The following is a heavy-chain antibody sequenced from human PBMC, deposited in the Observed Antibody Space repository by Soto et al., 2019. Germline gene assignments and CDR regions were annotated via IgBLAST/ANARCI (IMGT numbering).Heavy chain of an antibody. V-gene: IGHV3-7*03. J-gene: IGHJ6*02. CDR1: GFTFSSAW. Sequence: RRSVRLSCSASGFTFSSAWMSWLRQAPGMGLEWVANIKQDGSEQNYVDSVKGRLTISRDNAKNSLYLQMNSLRAEDTAVYYSAREGTIGPADGMYVRGQGTTGTVSS. D-gene: IGHD1-1*01. CDR3: AREGTIGPADGMYV. CDR2: IKQDGSEQ.